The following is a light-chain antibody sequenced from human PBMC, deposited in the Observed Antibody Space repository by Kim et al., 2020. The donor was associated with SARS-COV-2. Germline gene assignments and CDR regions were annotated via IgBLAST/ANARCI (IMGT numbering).Light chain of an antibody. CDR2: RDS. CDR3: QVWDITTVV. CDR1: DVGSKN. J-gene: IGLJ2*01. V-gene: IGLV3-9*01. Sequence: SYELTQPLSVSVALRQTARITCGGNDVGSKNVHWYQQRPGQAPVLVIYRDSNRPSGIPERFSGSNSGNTATLTISRAQAGDEADYYCQVWDITTVVFGGGTQLTVL.